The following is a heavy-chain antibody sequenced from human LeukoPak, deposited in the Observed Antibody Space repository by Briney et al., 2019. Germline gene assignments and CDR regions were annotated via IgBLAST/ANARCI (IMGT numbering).Heavy chain of an antibody. Sequence: ASVKVSCKASGYTFTGYYMHWVRQAPGQGLEWMGWVNPNSGGTNYAQKFQGGVTMTRDTSISTAYMELSSLRSDDTALYYCARDFYINDSGAFDIWGQGTMVTVSS. CDR2: VNPNSGGT. CDR3: ARDFYINDSGAFDI. J-gene: IGHJ3*02. D-gene: IGHD4-11*01. V-gene: IGHV1-2*02. CDR1: GYTFTGYY.